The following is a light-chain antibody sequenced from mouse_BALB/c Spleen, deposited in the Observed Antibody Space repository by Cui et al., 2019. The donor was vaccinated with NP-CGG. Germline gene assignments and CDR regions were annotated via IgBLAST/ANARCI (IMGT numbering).Light chain of an antibody. CDR1: TGAVTTSNY. V-gene: IGLV1*01. CDR3: ALWYSNHWV. J-gene: IGLJ1*01. Sequence: VVSQDSALTTSPSETVTLTCRSSTGAVTTSNYANWVQEKPDHLFTGLIGGTNNRAPGVPARFSGSLIGDRAALTITGAQTEDEALYFCALWYSNHWVFGGGTKLTVL. CDR2: GTN.